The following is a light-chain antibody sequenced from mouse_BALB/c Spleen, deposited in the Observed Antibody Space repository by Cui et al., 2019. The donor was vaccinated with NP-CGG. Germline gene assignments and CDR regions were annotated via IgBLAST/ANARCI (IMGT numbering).Light chain of an antibody. Sequence: QAVVTQESSITTSPGETVTLTCCSSTGAVISSNYANWVQEKPDHLFTGLIGGTNNRAPGVPARFSGSLIGDKAALTITGAQTEDEAIYFCALWYSNHWVFGGGTKLTVL. J-gene: IGLJ1*01. V-gene: IGLV1*01. CDR2: GTN. CDR3: ALWYSNHWV. CDR1: TGAVISSNY.